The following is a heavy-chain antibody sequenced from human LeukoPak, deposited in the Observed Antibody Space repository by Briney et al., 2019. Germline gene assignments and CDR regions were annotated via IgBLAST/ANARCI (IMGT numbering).Heavy chain of an antibody. CDR1: GVSHNYYY. CDR3: ARDLFGDPNNFFYYMDV. Sequence: SETLSLTCSVSGVSHNYYYWSSIRQPPGKGLEFIGYIYYTGSTNYNPSLKSRVTISLDTSKNQFSLKLSSVTAADTAVYYCARDLFGDPNNFFYYMDVWGKGTTVTVSS. CDR2: IYYTGST. V-gene: IGHV4-59*01. D-gene: IGHD3-10*02. J-gene: IGHJ6*03.